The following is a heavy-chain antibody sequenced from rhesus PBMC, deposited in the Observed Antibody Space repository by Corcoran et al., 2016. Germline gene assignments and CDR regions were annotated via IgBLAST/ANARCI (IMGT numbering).Heavy chain of an antibody. J-gene: IGHJ4*01. Sequence: QLQLQESGPGLVQPSETLSLTCAVSGYSINSGYGWTWIRQPPWKDLEWIGYISYTGSTTYNPSIKSRVTISRDTSKNRFSLRLKSVTAADTAVYYCARDRDITMIVVPYDYWGQGVLVTVSS. CDR1: GYSINSGYG. CDR3: ARDRDITMIVVPYDY. V-gene: IGHV4-122*02. D-gene: IGHD3-28*01. CDR2: ISYTGST.